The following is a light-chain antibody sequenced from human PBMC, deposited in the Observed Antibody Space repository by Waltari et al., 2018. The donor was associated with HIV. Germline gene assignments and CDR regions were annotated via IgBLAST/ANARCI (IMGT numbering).Light chain of an antibody. CDR3: LLSYSGTRGV. Sequence: QAVMTQAPALTVSPGGTVTPTCCPGPGSVTVAHYPYWFQHKPGQAPRTLIYGTSEKLSWAPDRFSGSLRGGKPVLTLSGVRPEEGGDYYCLLSYSGTRGVFGGGTELTVL. CDR1: PGSVTVAHY. J-gene: IGLJ3*02. V-gene: IGLV7-46*01. CDR2: GTS.